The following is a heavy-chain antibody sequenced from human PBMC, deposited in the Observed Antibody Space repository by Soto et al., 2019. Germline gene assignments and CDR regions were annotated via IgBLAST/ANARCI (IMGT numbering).Heavy chain of an antibody. Sequence: EVQLVESGGDLVQPGGSLRLSCAASGFTFSTSSMNWVRQAPGKGLEWVSYIGSGSDPIYYADSVKGRFTISRDKAKNSLYLQRNSLTADDSAVYYCARGSTPVGYEYWGQGTLVTVSS. CDR2: IGSGSDPI. CDR3: ARGSTPVGYEY. J-gene: IGHJ4*02. V-gene: IGHV3-48*01. CDR1: GFTFSTSS. D-gene: IGHD1-26*01.